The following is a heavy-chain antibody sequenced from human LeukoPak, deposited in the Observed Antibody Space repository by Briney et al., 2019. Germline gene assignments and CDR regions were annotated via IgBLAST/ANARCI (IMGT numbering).Heavy chain of an antibody. Sequence: PGGSLRLSCAASGFTFSSYAMHWVRQAPGKGLEWVAVISYDGSNKYYADSVKGRFTISRDNSKNTLYLQMNSLRAEDTAVYYCAKEWLSGNKPDGYDIWGQGTVVTVSS. CDR2: ISYDGSNK. CDR1: GFTFSSYA. CDR3: AKEWLSGNKPDGYDI. D-gene: IGHD5-24*01. V-gene: IGHV3-30*04. J-gene: IGHJ3*02.